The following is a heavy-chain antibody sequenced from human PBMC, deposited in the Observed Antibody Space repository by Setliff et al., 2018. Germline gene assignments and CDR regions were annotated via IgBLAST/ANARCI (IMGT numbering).Heavy chain of an antibody. D-gene: IGHD1-26*01. CDR1: GDSISSGDYF. CDR2: IYHSGSA. J-gene: IGHJ3*01. Sequence: PSETLSLTCTVSGDSISSGDYFWSWIRQPPGKGLEWIAYIYHSGSAYYNPSLKSRVTMSVDTSKNQFSLHLTSVTAADTAVYYCAREVGTSTSSDAFDVWGQRMMVTVS. CDR3: AREVGTSTSSDAFDV. V-gene: IGHV4-30-4*08.